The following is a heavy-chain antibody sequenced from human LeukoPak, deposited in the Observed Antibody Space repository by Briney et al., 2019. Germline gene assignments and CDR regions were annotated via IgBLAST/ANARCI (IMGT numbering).Heavy chain of an antibody. CDR1: GFTFSSYW. V-gene: IGHV3-49*04. Sequence: GGSLRLSCAASGFTFSSYWMHWVRQAPGKGLEWVGFIASETYGGTAEYAASVKGRFIISRDDSKSIAYLQMNSLKTEDTAVYYCTRDQTPYYWGQGTLVTVSS. J-gene: IGHJ4*02. CDR3: TRDQTPYY. CDR2: IASETYGGTA.